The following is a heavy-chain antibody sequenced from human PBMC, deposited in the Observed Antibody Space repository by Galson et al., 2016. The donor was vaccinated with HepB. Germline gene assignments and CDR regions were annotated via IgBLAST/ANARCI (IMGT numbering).Heavy chain of an antibody. V-gene: IGHV4-59*01. Sequence: SETLSLTCTVSGGSISSYYWSWIRQPPGKGLEWIGYIYYSGSTNYNPSLKSRVTISVDTSQNQFSLKLSSVTAADTAVYYCARGGFLTRYRSNTEFDYWGQGTLFTVSS. CDR3: ARGGFLTRYRSNTEFDY. J-gene: IGHJ4*02. CDR2: IYYSGST. CDR1: GGSISSYY. D-gene: IGHD3-16*02.